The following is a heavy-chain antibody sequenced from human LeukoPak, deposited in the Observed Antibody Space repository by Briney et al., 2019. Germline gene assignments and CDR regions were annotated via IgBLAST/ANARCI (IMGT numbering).Heavy chain of an antibody. CDR2: IKSKNYGWTT. Sequence: PGGSLRLSCATSGINFIDSWMTWVRQAPGKGHEWVGRIKSKNYGWTTEYAAPVKGRFTISRDDSKNTLFLQMDSLKTEDTGVYFCAAENYWDLLHRGQGALVTVSS. V-gene: IGHV3-15*01. J-gene: IGHJ4*02. D-gene: IGHD1-26*01. CDR1: GINFIDSW. CDR3: AAENYWDLLH.